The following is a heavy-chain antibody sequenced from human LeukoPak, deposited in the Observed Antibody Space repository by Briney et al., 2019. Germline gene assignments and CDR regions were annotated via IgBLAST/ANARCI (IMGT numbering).Heavy chain of an antibody. CDR2: ISSSSSYI. D-gene: IGHD3-3*01. CDR1: GFTFSSYS. V-gene: IGHV3-21*01. CDR3: ARDAFSRITIFGVVSDAFDI. Sequence: GGSLRLSCAASGFTFSSYSMNWVRQAPGKGLEWVSSISSSSSYIYYADSVKGRFTISRDNAKNSLYLQMNSLRAEDTAVYYCARDAFSRITIFGVVSDAFDIWGQGTMVTVSS. J-gene: IGHJ3*02.